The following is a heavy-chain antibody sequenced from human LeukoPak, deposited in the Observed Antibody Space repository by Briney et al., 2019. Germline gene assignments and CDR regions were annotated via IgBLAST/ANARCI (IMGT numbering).Heavy chain of an antibody. Sequence: QPGGSLRLSCAASGFTFSTYAMSWVRQAPGKGLEWVSAISGSGGSTYYADSVKGRFTISRDNAKNSLYLQMNSLRAEDTAVYYCAREGSFDYDFWSGYSLGYYYYGMDVWGQGTTVTVSS. D-gene: IGHD3-3*01. CDR2: ISGSGGST. CDR3: AREGSFDYDFWSGYSLGYYYYGMDV. V-gene: IGHV3-23*01. J-gene: IGHJ6*02. CDR1: GFTFSTYA.